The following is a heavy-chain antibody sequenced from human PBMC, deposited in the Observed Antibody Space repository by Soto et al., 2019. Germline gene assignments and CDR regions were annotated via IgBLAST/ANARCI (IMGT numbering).Heavy chain of an antibody. J-gene: IGHJ4*02. CDR1: DGSISSSSYY. CDR3: ARHPKFYDFWCGDPRGYFDY. V-gene: IGHV4-39*01. Sequence: SETLSLTCTVSDGSISSSSYYWGWIRQPPGKGLEWLGSIYYSGSTYYNPSLTSRVTISVDTSKNQFSLKLNSVNAADTAVYYCARHPKFYDFWCGDPRGYFDYWGQGTLGTVSS. CDR2: IYYSGST. D-gene: IGHD3-3*01.